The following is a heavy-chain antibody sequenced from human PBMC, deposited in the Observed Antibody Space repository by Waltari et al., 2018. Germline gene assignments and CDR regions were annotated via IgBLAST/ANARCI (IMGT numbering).Heavy chain of an antibody. V-gene: IGHV1-2*06. CDR1: GYTFTGNY. CDR2: INPNSGGT. CDR3: ARADAGAVALDY. J-gene: IGHJ4*02. D-gene: IGHD6-19*01. Sequence: QVQLVQSGAEVKKPGASVKVSCKASGYTFTGNYMHWGRQAPGQGLEWMGRINPNSGGTNYAQKFQGRVTMTRDTSTSTAYMELSRLRSDDTAVYYCARADAGAVALDYWGQGTLVTVSS.